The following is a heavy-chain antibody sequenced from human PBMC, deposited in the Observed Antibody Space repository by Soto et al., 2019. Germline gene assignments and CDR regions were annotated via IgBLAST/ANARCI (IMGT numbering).Heavy chain of an antibody. V-gene: IGHV4-31*03. CDR3: ARVYYDFWSGSGFDP. J-gene: IGHJ5*02. D-gene: IGHD3-3*01. Sequence: TLSLTCTVSGGYIRSGGYYWSWIRPHRGKGLEWIGYIYYSGSTYYNPSLKSRVTISVDTSKNQFSLKLSSVTAADTAVYDCARVYYDFWSGSGFDPWGQGTLVTVSS. CDR2: IYYSGST. CDR1: GGYIRSGGYY.